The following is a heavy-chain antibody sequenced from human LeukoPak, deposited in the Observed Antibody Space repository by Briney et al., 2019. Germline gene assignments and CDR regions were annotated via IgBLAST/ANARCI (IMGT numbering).Heavy chain of an antibody. J-gene: IGHJ4*02. Sequence: PSETLSLTCTVHNGSISSYYWSWIRQPPGKGLEWIGYIYYSGSTNYNPSLKSRVTISVDTSKNQFSLKLSSVTAADTAVYYCARTYGDEYYYDSSGYSWRFDYWGQGTLVTVSS. CDR1: NGSISSYY. CDR2: IYYSGST. V-gene: IGHV4-59*01. CDR3: ARTYGDEYYYDSSGYSWRFDY. D-gene: IGHD3-22*01.